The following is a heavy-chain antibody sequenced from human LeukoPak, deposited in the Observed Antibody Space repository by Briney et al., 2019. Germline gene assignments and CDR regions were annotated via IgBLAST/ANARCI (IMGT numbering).Heavy chain of an antibody. J-gene: IGHJ5*02. V-gene: IGHV1-2*02. D-gene: IGHD3-9*01. CDR3: ARDPYYDILTGYYKRSWFDP. CDR1: GYTFTGYY. CDR2: INPNSGGT. Sequence: GASVKVSCKASGYTFTGYYMHWVRQAPGQGLEWMGWINPNSGGTNYAQKFQGRVTMTRDTFISTAYMELSRLRSDDTAVYYCARDPYYDILTGYYKRSWFDPWGQGTLVTVSS.